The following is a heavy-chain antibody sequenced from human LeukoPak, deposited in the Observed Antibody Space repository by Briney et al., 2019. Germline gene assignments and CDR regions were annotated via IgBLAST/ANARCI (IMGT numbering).Heavy chain of an antibody. Sequence: PGRSLRLSCAASGFTFSSYAMHWVRQAPGKGLEWVAVISYDGSNKYYADSVKGRFTISRDNSKNTLYLQMNSLRAEDTAVYYCARGLYCSSTSCEALWGQGTLVTVSS. CDR3: ARGLYCSSTSCEAL. D-gene: IGHD2-2*01. V-gene: IGHV3-30*14. J-gene: IGHJ4*02. CDR2: ISYDGSNK. CDR1: GFTFSSYA.